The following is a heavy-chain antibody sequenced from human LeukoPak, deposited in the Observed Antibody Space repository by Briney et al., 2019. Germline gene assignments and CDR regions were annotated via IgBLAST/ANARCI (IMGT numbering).Heavy chain of an antibody. Sequence: GGSLRLSCVPSGIIFSNSALNWVRQAPGKGLEWVSTITKSGDQTHYADSVKGRFTISRDISKNTLYLQMNSLRAEDTAVYHCVKSAGKDGYRDVFDIWGQGTVVTVSS. J-gene: IGHJ3*02. CDR2: ITKSGDQT. V-gene: IGHV3-23*01. D-gene: IGHD5-24*01. CDR3: VKSAGKDGYRDVFDI. CDR1: GIIFSNSA.